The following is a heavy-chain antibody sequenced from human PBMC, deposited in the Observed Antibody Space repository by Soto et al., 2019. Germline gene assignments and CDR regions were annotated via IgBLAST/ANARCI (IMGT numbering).Heavy chain of an antibody. CDR1: GFSLSTSGVG. CDR2: IYWDDDK. Sequence: QITLKESGPTLVKPTQTLTLTCTFSGFSLSTSGVGVGWIRQPPGKALEWLALIYWDDDKRYSPSLKTRLTITKDTSKNQVVLTMTNMDPVDTATYYCTHLTYDSGSFYTFDYWGQGTLVTVSS. V-gene: IGHV2-5*02. D-gene: IGHD3-10*01. J-gene: IGHJ4*02. CDR3: THLTYDSGSFYTFDY.